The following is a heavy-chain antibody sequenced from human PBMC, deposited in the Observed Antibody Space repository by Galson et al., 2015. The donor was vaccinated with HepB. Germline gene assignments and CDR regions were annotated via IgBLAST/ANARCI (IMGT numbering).Heavy chain of an antibody. Sequence: QSGAEVKKPGESLRISCKGSGYSFTSSWISWVRQMPGKGLEWMGRIDPSDSYTNYSPSFQGHVTISADKSISTAYLQWSSLKASDTAIYYCASGTIVVVPAAEDYHFYYGLDVWGQGTTVTVSS. CDR2: IDPSDSYT. D-gene: IGHD2-2*01. V-gene: IGHV5-10-1*01. CDR3: ASGTIVVVPAAEDYHFYYGLDV. J-gene: IGHJ6*02. CDR1: GYSFTSSW.